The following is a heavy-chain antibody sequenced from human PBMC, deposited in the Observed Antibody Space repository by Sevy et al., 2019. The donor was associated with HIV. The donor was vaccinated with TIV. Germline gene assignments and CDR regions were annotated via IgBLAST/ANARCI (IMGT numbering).Heavy chain of an antibody. Sequence: GGSLRLSCVGSGFRFGSQAMSWVRQAPGKGLEWVSGMSGRGDSRGYAHSVKGWFTISRDNSKNTVYLQMNSLTAEDTALYYCAKDVPYQSWYDDFWSGSPCFDYWGRGILVTVSS. CDR2: MSGRGDSR. CDR1: GFRFGSQA. D-gene: IGHD3-3*01. V-gene: IGHV3-23*01. J-gene: IGHJ4*01. CDR3: AKDVPYQSWYDDFWSGSPCFDY.